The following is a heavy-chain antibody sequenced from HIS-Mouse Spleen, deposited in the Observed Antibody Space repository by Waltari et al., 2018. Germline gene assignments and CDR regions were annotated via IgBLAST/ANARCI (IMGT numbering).Heavy chain of an antibody. J-gene: IGHJ5*02. CDR2: IYYSGST. CDR1: GGSISSSSYY. V-gene: IGHV4-39*01. D-gene: IGHD2-21*02. CDR3: ARKRTASGWFDP. Sequence: QLQLQESGPGLVKPSETLSLTCTVSGGSISSSSYYWGWIRQPPGKGLEGIGSIYYSGSTYYNPSLKGRVTISVDTSKNQFSLKLSSVTAADTAVYYCARKRTASGWFDPWGQGTLVTVSS.